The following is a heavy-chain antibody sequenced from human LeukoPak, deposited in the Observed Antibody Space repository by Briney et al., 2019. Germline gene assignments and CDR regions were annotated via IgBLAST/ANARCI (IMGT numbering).Heavy chain of an antibody. CDR3: ARHARPTMVRVYNWFDP. J-gene: IGHJ5*02. CDR2: IYYSGST. CDR1: GGSISSSGYY. D-gene: IGHD3-10*01. Sequence: SETLSLTCTVSGGSISSSGYYWGWIRQPPGKGLEWIGSIYYSGSTYYNPSLKSRVTISVDTSKNQFSLKLSSVTAADTAVYYCARHARPTMVRVYNWFDPWGQGTLVTVSS. V-gene: IGHV4-39*01.